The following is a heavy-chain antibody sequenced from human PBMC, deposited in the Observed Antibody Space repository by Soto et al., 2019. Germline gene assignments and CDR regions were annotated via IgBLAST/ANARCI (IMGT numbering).Heavy chain of an antibody. V-gene: IGHV3-74*01. CDR3: ARAGWYRFDY. D-gene: IGHD6-19*01. CDR2: INSDGTTI. J-gene: IGHJ4*02. CDR1: GFTFSNYW. Sequence: PGGSLRLSCAVSGFTFSNYWVHWVRQAPGKGLMWVSRINSDGTTINYADSVEGRFTISRDNAKNTLFLQMNSLRVEDTAVYYCARAGWYRFDYWGQGTLVTVSS.